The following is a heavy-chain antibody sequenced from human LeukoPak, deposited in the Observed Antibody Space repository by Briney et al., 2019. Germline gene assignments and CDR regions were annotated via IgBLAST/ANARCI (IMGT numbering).Heavy chain of an antibody. CDR3: ARASGSNSPFDY. Sequence: PGGSLRLSCAASGFTFSSYSMHWVRQAPGKGLVWVSHIKNDGSTTTYADSVKGRFTISRDNAKNALFLQMNSLRAEDSAVYYCARASGSNSPFDYWGQGALVTVSS. CDR1: GFTFSSYS. D-gene: IGHD1-26*01. CDR2: IKNDGSTT. V-gene: IGHV3-74*01. J-gene: IGHJ4*02.